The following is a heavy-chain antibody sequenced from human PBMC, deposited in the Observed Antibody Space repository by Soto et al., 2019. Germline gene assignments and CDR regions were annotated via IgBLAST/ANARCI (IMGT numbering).Heavy chain of an antibody. V-gene: IGHV4-59*12. J-gene: IGHJ4*02. CDR1: SDSISNYY. CDR2: IYHSGCT. D-gene: IGHD4-17*01. CDR3: ARDPDGDIPINY. Sequence: SETLSLTCTVSSDSISNYYCSWFRQPPGKGLEWIGEIYHSGCTNYNPSLKSRVTISIDKSKNQFSLKLSSVTAADTAVYYCARDPDGDIPINYWGQGTLVTVSS.